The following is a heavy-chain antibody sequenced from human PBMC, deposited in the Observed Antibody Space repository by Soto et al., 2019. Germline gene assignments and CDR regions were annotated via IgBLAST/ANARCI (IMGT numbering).Heavy chain of an antibody. Sequence: QVQLVQSGAEVKKPGASVKVSCKASGYTFTSYAMHWVRQAPGQRLEWMGWINAGNGNTKYSQKFQGRVTITRDTSASTAYMELSSLRSEDTAVYYCARRNTGDCSSTSCNDAFDIWGQGTMVTVSS. CDR1: GYTFTSYA. D-gene: IGHD2-2*01. V-gene: IGHV1-3*01. CDR3: ARRNTGDCSSTSCNDAFDI. J-gene: IGHJ3*02. CDR2: INAGNGNT.